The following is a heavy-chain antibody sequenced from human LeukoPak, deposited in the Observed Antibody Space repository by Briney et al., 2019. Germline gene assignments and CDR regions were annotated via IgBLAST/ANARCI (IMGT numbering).Heavy chain of an antibody. CDR2: INPNSGDT. J-gene: IGHJ5*02. V-gene: IGHV1-2*02. D-gene: IGHD3-3*01. Sequence: ASVKVSCKASGYTFTGYYMHWVRQAPGQGLEWMGWINPNSGDTNYAQKFQGRVTLTRDTSISTAYMELSRLRSDDTAVYYCARVRRTIFGVVKKDNWFDPWGQGTMVTVSS. CDR3: ARVRRTIFGVVKKDNWFDP. CDR1: GYTFTGYY.